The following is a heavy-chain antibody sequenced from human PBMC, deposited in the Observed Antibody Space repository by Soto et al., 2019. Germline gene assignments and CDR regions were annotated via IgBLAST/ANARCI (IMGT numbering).Heavy chain of an antibody. CDR3: AKSPGMYYYDSSGYYYYDY. D-gene: IGHD3-22*01. J-gene: IGHJ4*02. V-gene: IGHV3-23*01. Sequence: GGSLRLSCAVSGFTFSSYAMSWVRQAPGKGLEWVSGISGTGDSTYYADSVKGRFSISRDNSKNTLYLHMNSLRAEDTAVYYCAKSPGMYYYDSSGYYYYDYWGQGTLVTVS. CDR2: ISGTGDST. CDR1: GFTFSSYA.